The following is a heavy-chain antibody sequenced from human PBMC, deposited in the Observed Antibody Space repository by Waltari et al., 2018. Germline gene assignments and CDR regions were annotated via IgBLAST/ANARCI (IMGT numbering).Heavy chain of an antibody. CDR1: GFPFDDYA. CDR2: ISGDSGII. CDR3: AKGGMVRGVAFDI. J-gene: IGHJ3*02. Sequence: EVQLVASGGGLVQPGRSLRLYCAASGFPFDDYAMHWVRKAPVKGLGWVSGISGDSGIIGYADSVKGRFTISRDNAKNSLYLQINSLRAEDTALYYCAKGGMVRGVAFDIWGKGTMVTVSS. V-gene: IGHV3-9*01. D-gene: IGHD3-10*01.